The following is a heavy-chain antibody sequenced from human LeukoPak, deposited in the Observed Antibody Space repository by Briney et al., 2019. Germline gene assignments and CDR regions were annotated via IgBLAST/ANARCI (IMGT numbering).Heavy chain of an antibody. J-gene: IGHJ4*02. Sequence: GGSLRLSCAASGFTFSSYAMSWVRQAPGKGLEWVSGNSGSGYTHYADSVKGRFTISRDNSKNTLYLQMNSLRAEDTAVYYCAKDGFCSSTGCLKPLYYFDYWGQGTLVTVSS. V-gene: IGHV3-23*01. CDR1: GFTFSSYA. CDR2: NSGSGYT. D-gene: IGHD2-2*01. CDR3: AKDGFCSSTGCLKPLYYFDY.